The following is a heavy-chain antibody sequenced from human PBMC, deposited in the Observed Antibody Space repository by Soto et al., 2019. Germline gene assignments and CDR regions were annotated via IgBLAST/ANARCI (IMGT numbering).Heavy chain of an antibody. CDR2: INSDGSST. CDR1: GFTFSSYW. CDR3: ASEYYDFWSGHTRPKYYYYYMDV. D-gene: IGHD3-3*01. J-gene: IGHJ6*03. V-gene: IGHV3-74*01. Sequence: GGSLRLSCAASGFTFSSYWMHWVRQAPGKGLVWVSRINSDGSSTSYADSVKGRFTISRDNAKNTLYLQMNSLRAEDTAVYYCASEYYDFWSGHTRPKYYYYYMDVWGKGTTVTVSS.